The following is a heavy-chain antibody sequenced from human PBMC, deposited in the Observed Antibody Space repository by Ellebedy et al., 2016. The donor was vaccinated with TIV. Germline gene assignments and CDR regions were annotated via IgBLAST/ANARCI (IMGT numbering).Heavy chain of an antibody. V-gene: IGHV1-2*04. CDR1: GYTFTGYY. Sequence: ASVKVSXKASGYTFTGYYMHWVRQAPGQGLEWMGWINPNSGGTNYAQKFQGWVTMTRDTSISTAYMELSRLRSDDTAVYYCARGYSSSWYHLPGLYYYYYGMDVWGQGTTVTVSS. CDR2: INPNSGGT. CDR3: ARGYSSSWYHLPGLYYYYYGMDV. D-gene: IGHD6-13*01. J-gene: IGHJ6*02.